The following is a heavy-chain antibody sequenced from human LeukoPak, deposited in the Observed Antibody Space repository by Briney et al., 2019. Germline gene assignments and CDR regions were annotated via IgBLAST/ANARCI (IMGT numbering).Heavy chain of an antibody. CDR2: ISSSSSYI. CDR3: ARDQGIIASPFDP. Sequence: GGSLRLSCAASGFTFSSYSMNWVRQAPGKGLEWVSSISSSSSYIYYAASVKGRFTISRDNAKNSLYLQMNSLRAEDTAVYYCARDQGIIASPFDPWGQGTLVTVSS. CDR1: GFTFSSYS. J-gene: IGHJ5*02. D-gene: IGHD3-10*01. V-gene: IGHV3-21*01.